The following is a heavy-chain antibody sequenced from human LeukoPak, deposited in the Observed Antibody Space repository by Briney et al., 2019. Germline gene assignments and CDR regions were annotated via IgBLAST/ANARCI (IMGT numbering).Heavy chain of an antibody. CDR1: GYSISSAYS. CDR3: ARGRGAPLAAAGTEVRYYFDS. Sequence: SETLSLTCAVSGYSISSAYSWGWIQQPPGKGVEWIATIYYSGSTYYNPSLQSRVTISVDSSENQFSLNRNSVTAADTAVDYCARGRGAPLAAAGTEVRYYFDSWGQGTLVTVSS. CDR2: IYYSGST. D-gene: IGHD6-13*01. J-gene: IGHJ4*02. V-gene: IGHV4-38-2*01.